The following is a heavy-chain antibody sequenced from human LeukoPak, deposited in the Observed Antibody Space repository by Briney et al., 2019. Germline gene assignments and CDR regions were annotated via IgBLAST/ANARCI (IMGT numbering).Heavy chain of an antibody. CDR1: GFTFSNAW. D-gene: IGHD5-24*01. J-gene: IGHJ4*02. CDR3: TPDPLVLEMATITGYFDY. Sequence: GGSLRLSCAASGFTFSNAWMSWVHQAPGKGLEWVGRIKSKTDGGTTDYAAPVKGRFTISRDDSKNTLYLQMNSLKTEDTAVYYCTPDPLVLEMATITGYFDYWGQGTLVTVSS. CDR2: IKSKTDGGTT. V-gene: IGHV3-15*01.